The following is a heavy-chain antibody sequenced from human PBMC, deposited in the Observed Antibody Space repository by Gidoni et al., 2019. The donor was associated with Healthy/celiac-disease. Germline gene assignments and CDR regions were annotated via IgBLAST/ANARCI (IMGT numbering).Heavy chain of an antibody. V-gene: IGHV3-30-3*01. Sequence: QVQLVESGGGVVQPGRSLRLSCAASGFTFSSYAMHWVRQAPGKGLEWVAVISYDGSNKYYADSVKGRFTISRDNSKNTLYLQMNSLRAEDTAVYYCASGVLAAAVAKWGQGTLVTVSS. CDR1: GFTFSSYA. CDR2: ISYDGSNK. J-gene: IGHJ4*02. CDR3: ASGVLAAAVAK. D-gene: IGHD6-13*01.